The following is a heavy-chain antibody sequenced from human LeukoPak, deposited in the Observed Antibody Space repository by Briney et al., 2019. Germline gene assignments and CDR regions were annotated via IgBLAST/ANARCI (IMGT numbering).Heavy chain of an antibody. V-gene: IGHV3-13*01. Sequence: PGGSLRLSCAASGFTFSSYDMHWVRQATGKGLEWVSAIGTAGDTYYPGSVKGRFTISRENAKNSLYLQMNSLRAEDTAVYYCVRASSSRPGRRYSSGWTNFDYWGQGTLVTVSS. J-gene: IGHJ4*02. D-gene: IGHD6-19*01. CDR1: GFTFSSYD. CDR2: IGTAGDT. CDR3: VRASSSRPGRRYSSGWTNFDY.